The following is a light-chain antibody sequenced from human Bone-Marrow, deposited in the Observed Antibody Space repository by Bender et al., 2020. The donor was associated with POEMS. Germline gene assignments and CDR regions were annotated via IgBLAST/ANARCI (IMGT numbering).Light chain of an antibody. J-gene: IGLJ3*02. CDR1: SSDVGAYKY. Sequence: QSALTQPRSVSGSPGQSVTISCTGTSSDVGAYKYVSWYQQHPGKAPKLLIYGYNNRPSGVPDRFSGSKSGTSASLAITGLQAEDEGDYYCQSYDNSLGGWVFGGGTKLTVL. CDR3: QSYDNSLGGWV. V-gene: IGLV2-11*01. CDR2: GYN.